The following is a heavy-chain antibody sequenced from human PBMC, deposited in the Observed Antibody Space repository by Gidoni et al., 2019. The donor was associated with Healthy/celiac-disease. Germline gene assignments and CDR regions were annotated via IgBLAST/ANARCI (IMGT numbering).Heavy chain of an antibody. D-gene: IGHD3-16*01. CDR2: ISYDGSNK. J-gene: IGHJ1*01. V-gene: IGHV3-30*03. CDR3: ATERRAPGGKYFQH. Sequence: QVQLVESGGGVVQPGRSLRLSCAASGFTFSSYGMHWVRQAPGKGLEWVAVISYDGSNKYYADSVKGRFTISRDNSKNTLYLQMNSLRAEDTAVYYCATERRAPGGKYFQHWGQGTLVTVSS. CDR1: GFTFSSYG.